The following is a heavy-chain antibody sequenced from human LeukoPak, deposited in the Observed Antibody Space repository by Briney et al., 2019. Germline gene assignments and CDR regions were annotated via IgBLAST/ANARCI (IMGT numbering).Heavy chain of an antibody. D-gene: IGHD6-19*01. CDR3: AGGGYSSGWYSSPDY. V-gene: IGHV1-2*02. J-gene: IGHJ4*02. CDR1: GYTFTGYY. Sequence: ASVKVSCKASGYTFTGYYMHWVRQAPGQGLEWMGWINPNSGGTNYAQKFQGRVTMTRDTSISTAYMELSRLRSDDTAVYHCAGGGYSSGWYSSPDYWGQGTLVTVSS. CDR2: INPNSGGT.